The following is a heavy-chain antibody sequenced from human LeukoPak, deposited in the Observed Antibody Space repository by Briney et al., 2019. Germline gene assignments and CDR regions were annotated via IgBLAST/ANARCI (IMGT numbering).Heavy chain of an antibody. J-gene: IGHJ6*03. CDR1: GFIFSDYG. V-gene: IGHV3-7*01. CDR2: IKQDGSEK. CDR3: ARTSGYSYGYLYMDV. Sequence: GGSLRLSCVASGFIFSDYGIQWVRQAPGKALEWVANIKQDGSEKYYVDSVKGRFTISRDNAKNSLYLQMNSLRAEDTAVYYCARTSGYSYGYLYMDVWGKGTTVTISS. D-gene: IGHD5-18*01.